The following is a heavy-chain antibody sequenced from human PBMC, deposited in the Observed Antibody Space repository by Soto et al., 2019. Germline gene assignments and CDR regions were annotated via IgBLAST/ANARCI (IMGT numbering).Heavy chain of an antibody. J-gene: IGHJ6*02. D-gene: IGHD3-16*01. CDR1: GFTVSSNY. CDR3: VRDRGKQSYYYYYGMDV. V-gene: IGHV3-53*01. CDR2: IYSGGST. Sequence: GGSLRLSCAASGFTVSSNYMSWVRQAPGKGLEWVSVIYSGGSTYYADSVKGRFTISRDNSKNKLYLQMNSLRAEDTAVYYCVRDRGKQSYYYYYGMDVWGQGTTVTVSS.